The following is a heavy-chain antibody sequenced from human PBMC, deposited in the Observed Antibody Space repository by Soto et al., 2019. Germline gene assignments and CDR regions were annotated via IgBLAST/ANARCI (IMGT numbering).Heavy chain of an antibody. CDR1: GYAFIFG. CDR3: ETYYFGSGSYYRFEN. J-gene: IGHJ4*02. V-gene: IGHV1-18*01. CDR2: ISASDGST. Sequence: AXSVKVSCKASGYAFIFGFSLVLQAPGQGLEWMGWISASDGSTNSASKFRGRISMTTDTSTHTAYLDLLSLTSDDTAMYFCETYYFGSGSYYRFENWGQGTRVTVSS. D-gene: IGHD3-10*01.